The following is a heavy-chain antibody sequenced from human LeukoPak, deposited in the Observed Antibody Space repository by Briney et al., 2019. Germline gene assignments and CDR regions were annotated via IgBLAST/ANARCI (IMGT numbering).Heavy chain of an antibody. CDR3: SRVGGVGELFDGMDV. J-gene: IGHJ6*02. Sequence: PGGSLKLSCAASGFTFSSYWMHWVRQAPGKGLVLVARINGGGSSTSYADSVKGRFTISRDSAKNTLYLQMNSLRAEDTAVYYCSRVGGVGELFDGMDVWGQGTTVTVS. CDR1: GFTFSSYW. CDR2: INGGGSST. D-gene: IGHD3-10*01. V-gene: IGHV3-74*01.